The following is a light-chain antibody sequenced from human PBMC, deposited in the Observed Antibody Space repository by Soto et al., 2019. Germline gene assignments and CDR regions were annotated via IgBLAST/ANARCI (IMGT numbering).Light chain of an antibody. Sequence: QSVLTQPPSASGSPGQSVTISCTGTSSDVGGYKYVSWCQQHPGKAPKLTIYEVSKRPSGVPDRFSGSKSGNTASLTVSGLQAEDEADYYCSSYAGSNNYVFGTGTKVTVL. V-gene: IGLV2-8*01. CDR3: SSYAGSNNYV. CDR2: EVS. J-gene: IGLJ1*01. CDR1: SSDVGGYKY.